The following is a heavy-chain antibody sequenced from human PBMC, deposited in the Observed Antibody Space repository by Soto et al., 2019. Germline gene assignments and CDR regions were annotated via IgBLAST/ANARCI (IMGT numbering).Heavy chain of an antibody. CDR2: ISGSGTST. D-gene: IGHD4-17*01. Sequence: GGSLRLSCAASGFTFSSYAMSWVRQAPGKGLKWISSISGSGTSTYYADSVKGRFTISRDNSKNTMYLQMNSLRAEDTTLYFCAKENTPDYGDYVDYWGQGTLVTVSS. CDR3: AKENTPDYGDYVDY. V-gene: IGHV3-23*01. CDR1: GFTFSSYA. J-gene: IGHJ4*02.